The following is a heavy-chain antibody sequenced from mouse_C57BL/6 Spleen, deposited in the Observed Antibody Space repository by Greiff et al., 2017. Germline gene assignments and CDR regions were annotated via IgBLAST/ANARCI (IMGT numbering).Heavy chain of an antibody. CDR3: AKGGYPWMAY. V-gene: IGHV1-52*01. D-gene: IGHD2-2*01. Sequence: VQLQQSGAELVRPGSSVKLSCKASGYTFTSYWMHWVKQRPIQGLEWIGNIDPSGSEPHYNQKFKDKATLNVDKSSSTAYMQLSSLSSEDSAVYCCAKGGYPWMAYWGQGTLVTVSS. CDR2: IDPSGSEP. CDR1: GYTFTSYW. J-gene: IGHJ3*01.